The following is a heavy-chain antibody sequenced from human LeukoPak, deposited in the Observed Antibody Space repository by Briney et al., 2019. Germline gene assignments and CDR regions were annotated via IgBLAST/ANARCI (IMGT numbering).Heavy chain of an antibody. CDR3: ARDRGYSNFDY. V-gene: IGHV3-7*01. D-gene: IGHD4-11*01. J-gene: IGHJ4*02. CDR1: GFGFSNYW. Sequence: GESLRLSCAASGFGFSNYWMSWVRQAPGKGLEWVANMNADGSEKNYFDSVKGRLTISRDNAQDSLYLQMNSLRAEDTAVYYCARDRGYSNFDYWGQGTLLTVSS. CDR2: MNADGSEK.